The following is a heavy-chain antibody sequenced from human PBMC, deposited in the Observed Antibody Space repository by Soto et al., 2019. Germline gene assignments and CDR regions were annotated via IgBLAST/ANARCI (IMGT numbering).Heavy chain of an antibody. J-gene: IGHJ4*02. CDR1: GFTFSSYE. CDR2: ISSSGSTI. Sequence: GGSLRLSCAASGFTFSSYEMNWVRQAPGKGLEWVSYISSSGSTIYYADSVKGRFTISRDNAKNSLYLQMNSLRAEDTAVYYCASGMYYYDSSGYPFDYWGQGTLVTVYS. V-gene: IGHV3-48*03. CDR3: ASGMYYYDSSGYPFDY. D-gene: IGHD3-22*01.